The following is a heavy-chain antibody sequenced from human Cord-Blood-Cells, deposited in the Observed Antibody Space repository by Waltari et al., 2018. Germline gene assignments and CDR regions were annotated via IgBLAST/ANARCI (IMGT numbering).Heavy chain of an antibody. CDR2: SMPIFGTA. D-gene: IGHD2-8*01. CDR1: GGPFSSYV. Sequence: QVQLVQSVAEVKKPGSSVKVSCRASGGPFSSYVLSRVRQAPGQGLKWMGGSMPIFGTANYAQKFQGIVTINADKSTSTAYMELSSLRSEDTAVYYCAREGGYCTNGVCYTGAAFDIWGQGTMVTVSS. CDR3: AREGGYCTNGVCYTGAAFDI. V-gene: IGHV1-69*06. J-gene: IGHJ3*02.